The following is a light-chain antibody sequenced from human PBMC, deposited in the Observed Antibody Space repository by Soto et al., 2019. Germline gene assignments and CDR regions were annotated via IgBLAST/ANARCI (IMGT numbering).Light chain of an antibody. J-gene: IGKJ2*01. CDR2: EAS. V-gene: IGKV1-5*03. CDR3: QQYDSHSST. Sequence: DIQMTQSPSTLSASVGDRVTITCRASQSINNWLAWYQQKPGKAPKLLIYEASSLLSGVPSRFSGSGSGTEFTLPISSLQPDDFADYYCQQYDSHSSTFGQGTKLDI. CDR1: QSINNW.